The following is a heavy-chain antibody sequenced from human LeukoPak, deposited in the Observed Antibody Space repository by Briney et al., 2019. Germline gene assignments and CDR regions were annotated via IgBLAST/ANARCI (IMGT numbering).Heavy chain of an antibody. D-gene: IGHD6-13*01. J-gene: IGHJ4*02. V-gene: IGHV4-59*08. Sequence: SETLSLTCAVYGGSFSSYYWSWIRQPPGKGLEWIGYIYYSGSTNYNPSLKSRVTISVDTSKNQFSLKLSSVTAADTAVYYCARTGSSWYRVDYWGQGTLVTVSS. CDR3: ARTGSSWYRVDY. CDR2: IYYSGST. CDR1: GGSFSSYY.